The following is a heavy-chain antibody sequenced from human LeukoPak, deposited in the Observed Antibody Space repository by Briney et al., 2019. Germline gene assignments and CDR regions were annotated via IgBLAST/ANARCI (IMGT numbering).Heavy chain of an antibody. CDR1: GGSFSGYY. V-gene: IGHV4-34*01. J-gene: IGHJ4*02. CDR3: ARGRYCSGGSCYVDY. CDR2: INHSGST. Sequence: SSETLSLTCAVYGGSFSGYYWSWIRQPPGKGLEWIGEINHSGSTNYNPSLKSRVTISVDKSKNQFSLKLSSVTAADTAVYYCARGRYCSGGSCYVDYWGQGTLVTVSS. D-gene: IGHD2-15*01.